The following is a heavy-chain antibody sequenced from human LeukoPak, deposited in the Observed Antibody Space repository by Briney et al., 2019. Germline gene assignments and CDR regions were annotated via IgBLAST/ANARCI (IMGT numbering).Heavy chain of an antibody. D-gene: IGHD1-1*01. CDR3: ARDLILEPRA. CDR1: GFTFSNAW. V-gene: IGHV3-15*05. J-gene: IGHJ5*02. CDR2: IKSKTDGGTT. Sequence: PGGSLRLSCAASGFTFSNAWMSWVRQAPGKGLEWVGRIKSKTDGGTTDYAAPVKGRFTISRDNAKNTLYLQMNSLRAEDTAVYYCARDLILEPRAWGQGTLVTVSS.